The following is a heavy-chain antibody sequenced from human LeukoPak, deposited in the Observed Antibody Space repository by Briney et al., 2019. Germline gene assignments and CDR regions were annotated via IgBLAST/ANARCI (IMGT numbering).Heavy chain of an antibody. CDR1: GYTFTSYG. D-gene: IGHD6-13*01. V-gene: IGHV1-18*01. Sequence: RASVKVSCKASGYTFTSYGISWVRQAPGQGLEWMGWISAYNGNTNYAQKLQGRVTMTTDTSTSTAYMELRSLRSDDTAVYYCARAPPIAAAGTGTVDYWGQGTLVTVSS. CDR2: ISAYNGNT. J-gene: IGHJ4*02. CDR3: ARAPPIAAAGTGTVDY.